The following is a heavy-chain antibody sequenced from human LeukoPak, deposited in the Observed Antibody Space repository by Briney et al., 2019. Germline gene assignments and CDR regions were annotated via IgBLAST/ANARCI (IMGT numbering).Heavy chain of an antibody. J-gene: IGHJ6*02. CDR3: ARGRAVAPNYYYCGMDV. D-gene: IGHD2-15*01. V-gene: IGHV4-34*01. CDR2: INHSGGT. Sequence: PSETLSLTCAVYGGSLSGYYWSWIRQSPGKGLEWIGEINHSGGTNYYASLKSRVTISVDTSKKPFSLKLNSVTAADTAVYYCARGRAVAPNYYYCGMDVWGRGTTVTVSS. CDR1: GGSLSGYY.